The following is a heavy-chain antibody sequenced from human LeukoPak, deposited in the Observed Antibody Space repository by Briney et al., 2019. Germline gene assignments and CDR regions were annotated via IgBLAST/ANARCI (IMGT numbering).Heavy chain of an antibody. V-gene: IGHV3-53*01. CDR3: ATLSFGGYYRAFDN. D-gene: IGHD3-22*01. Sequence: GGSLRLSCAASGFSFITYNMNWVRQAPGKGLEWVSILHSAGNTYYADSVKGRFSISRDNSKNTLYLQLDSLRADDTAVYYCATLSFGGYYRAFDNWGQGTLVTVSS. CDR2: LHSAGNT. CDR1: GFSFITYN. J-gene: IGHJ4*02.